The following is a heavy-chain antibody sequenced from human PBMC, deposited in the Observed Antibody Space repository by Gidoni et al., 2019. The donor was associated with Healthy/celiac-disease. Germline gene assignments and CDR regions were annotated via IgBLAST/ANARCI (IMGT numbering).Heavy chain of an antibody. CDR2: IRSKANSYAT. D-gene: IGHD1-26*01. J-gene: IGHJ6*02. Sequence: EVQLVESGGGLVQPGGSLKLSCAASGFTFSGSAMHWVRQASGKGLEWVGRIRSKANSYATAYAASVKGRFTISRDDSKNTAYLQMNSLKTEDTAVYYCTSQVTSEYYYYGMDVWGQGTTVTVSS. CDR3: TSQVTSEYYYYGMDV. V-gene: IGHV3-73*02. CDR1: GFTFSGSA.